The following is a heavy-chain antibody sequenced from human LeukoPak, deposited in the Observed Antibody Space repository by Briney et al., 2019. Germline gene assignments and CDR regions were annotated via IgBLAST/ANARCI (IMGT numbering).Heavy chain of an antibody. CDR3: ARGGSKTTAGEYYMDV. D-gene: IGHD6-13*01. V-gene: IGHV4-38-2*02. CDR2: INHSGST. CDR1: GYSISSGYY. J-gene: IGHJ6*03. Sequence: SETLSLTCTVSGYSISSGYYWSWIRQPPGKGLEWIGEINHSGSTSYNPSLKSRVTISVDTAKNQFSLKLSSVTAADSAVYYCARGGSKTTAGEYYMDVWGKGTTVIVSS.